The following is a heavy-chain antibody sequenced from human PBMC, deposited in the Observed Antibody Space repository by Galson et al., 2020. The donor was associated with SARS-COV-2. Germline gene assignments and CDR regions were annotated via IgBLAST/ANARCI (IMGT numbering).Heavy chain of an antibody. V-gene: IGHV4-61*02. CDR3: ARGVLRAVAVLFDY. CDR2: IYTSGST. CDR1: GGSISSGSYY. Sequence: SETLSLTCTVSGGSISSGSYYWSWIRQPAGKGLEWIGRIYTSGSTNYNPSLKSRVTISVDTSKNQFSLKLSSVTAADTAVYYCARGVLRAVAVLFDYWGQGTLVTVSS. D-gene: IGHD6-19*01. J-gene: IGHJ4*02.